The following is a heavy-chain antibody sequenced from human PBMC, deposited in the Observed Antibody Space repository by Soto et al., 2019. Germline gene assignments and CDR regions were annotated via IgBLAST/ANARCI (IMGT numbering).Heavy chain of an antibody. J-gene: IGHJ6*02. CDR2: IWYDGSNK. CDR3: ARGLRITMFRGVENGMDV. Sequence: GGSLRLSCAASGFTFSSYGMHWVLQAPCKGLEWVAVIWYDGSNKYYADSVKGRFTISRDNSKNTLYLQMNSLRAEDTAVYYCARGLRITMFRGVENGMDVWGQGTKVTVSS. D-gene: IGHD3-10*01. CDR1: GFTFSSYG. V-gene: IGHV3-33*01.